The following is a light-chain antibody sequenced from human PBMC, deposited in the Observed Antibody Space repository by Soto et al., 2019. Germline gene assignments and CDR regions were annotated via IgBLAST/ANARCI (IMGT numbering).Light chain of an antibody. V-gene: IGKV3-11*01. J-gene: IGKJ2*01. CDR3: QQRSNWHPGYT. CDR2: DAS. CDR1: QSVSSY. Sequence: EIVLTQSPATLSLSPGERATLSCRASQSVSSYLAWYQQKPGQAPRLLIYDASNRATGIPARFSGSGSGTDFTLTISSLEPEDFAVYYCQQRSNWHPGYTFGPGTKLEIK.